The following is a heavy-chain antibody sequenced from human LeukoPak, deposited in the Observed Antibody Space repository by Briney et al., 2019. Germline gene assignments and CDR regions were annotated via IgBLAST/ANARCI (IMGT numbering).Heavy chain of an antibody. CDR1: GDSISSGDYY. D-gene: IGHD3-22*01. V-gene: IGHV4-61*02. CDR2: ISSSGST. Sequence: SQTLSLTCTVSGDSISSGDYYWSWIRRPAGKGLEWIGRISSSGSTNYNPSLKSRVTISVDTSKNQFSLKLSSVTAADTAVYFCARGPYSYDSSGAFDIWGQGTMVTVSS. CDR3: ARGPYSYDSSGAFDI. J-gene: IGHJ3*02.